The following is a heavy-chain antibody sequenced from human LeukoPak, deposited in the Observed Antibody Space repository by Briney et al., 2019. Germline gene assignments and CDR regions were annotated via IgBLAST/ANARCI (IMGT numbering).Heavy chain of an antibody. D-gene: IGHD2-2*01. CDR1: GFTFSRND. J-gene: IGHJ6*03. CDR3: ARDYFNCSSTSCQSYYYYYYMDV. CDR2: IGTAGDT. Sequence: GGSLRLSCVVSGFTFSRNDMHWVRQVTGKGLEWVSSIGTAGDTYYPGSAKGRFTISRDNAKNTLYLQMNSLRAEDTAVYYCARDYFNCSSTSCQSYYYYYYMDVWGKGTTVTVSS. V-gene: IGHV3-13*01.